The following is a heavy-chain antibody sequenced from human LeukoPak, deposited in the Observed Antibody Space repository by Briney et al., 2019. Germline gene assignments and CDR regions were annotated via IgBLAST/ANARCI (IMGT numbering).Heavy chain of an antibody. CDR2: IKQDGSEK. J-gene: IGHJ4*02. Sequence: GGSLRLSCAASGFAFSTFWMTWVRQAPGKGLEWVATIKQDGSEKYSVDSVKGRFTISRDNAKNSLYLQMNSLRAEDTALYYCARGGDCGGDCFSNREGYFDYWGQGTLVTVSS. V-gene: IGHV3-7*01. CDR1: GFAFSTFW. CDR3: ARGGDCGGDCFSNREGYFDY. D-gene: IGHD2-21*02.